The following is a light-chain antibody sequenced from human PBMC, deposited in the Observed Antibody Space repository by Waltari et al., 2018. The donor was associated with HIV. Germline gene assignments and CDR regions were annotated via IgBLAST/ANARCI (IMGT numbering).Light chain of an antibody. CDR2: GAS. CDR1: QIVSSAY. J-gene: IGKJ1*01. V-gene: IGKV3-20*01. CDR3: HQYADSPET. Sequence: EIVLPQSPGTLSLSPGETVTLSCRASQIVSSAYLAWYQQKPGQSPRLLIYGASTRATAVPDRFSGSGFGTDFTLTISRLEPEDFAVYYCHQYADSPETFGQGARVEIK.